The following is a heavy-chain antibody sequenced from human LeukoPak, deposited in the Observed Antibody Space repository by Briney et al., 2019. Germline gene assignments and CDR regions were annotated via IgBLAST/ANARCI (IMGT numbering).Heavy chain of an antibody. D-gene: IGHD3-22*01. Sequence: PSETLSLTCIVCGGSISSYYWSWIRQPAGKGLEWIGRIYTTGNTNYNPSLKSRVTMSIDTSKKQFSLKLSSVTAADTAVYYCARGKYYYDSNSSYRYFDPWGQGTLVTVSS. V-gene: IGHV4-4*07. CDR3: ARGKYYYDSNSSYRYFDP. CDR2: IYTTGNT. J-gene: IGHJ5*02. CDR1: GGSISSYY.